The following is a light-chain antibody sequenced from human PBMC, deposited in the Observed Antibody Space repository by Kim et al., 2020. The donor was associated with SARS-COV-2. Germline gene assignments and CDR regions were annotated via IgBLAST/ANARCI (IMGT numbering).Light chain of an antibody. CDR3: QQYGSSPWT. J-gene: IGKJ1*01. CDR2: AAS. V-gene: IGKV3-20*01. CDR1: QSLDSRY. Sequence: SPGGRANLSCRASQSLDSRYLAWYQQKPGQAPRLRIYAASGRATGIPDRFSGSGSGTDFTLSISSLQPEDFAVYYCQQYGSSPWTFGQGTKVEIK.